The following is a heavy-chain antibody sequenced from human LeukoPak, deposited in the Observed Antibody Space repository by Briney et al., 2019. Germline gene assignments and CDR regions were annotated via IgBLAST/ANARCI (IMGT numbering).Heavy chain of an antibody. V-gene: IGHV3-15*01. J-gene: IGHJ3*02. CDR3: TRGYSGISIYAFDI. D-gene: IGHD5-12*01. CDR1: GFTFSDAW. Sequence: GGSLRLSCAASGFTFSDAWMSWVRQAPGKGLEWVGRIKSKTDGVTTDYAAPVKGRFTISRDDSRNSLYLQMNNLKTEDTALYFCTRGYSGISIYAFDIWGQGTMVTVSS. CDR2: IKSKTDGVTT.